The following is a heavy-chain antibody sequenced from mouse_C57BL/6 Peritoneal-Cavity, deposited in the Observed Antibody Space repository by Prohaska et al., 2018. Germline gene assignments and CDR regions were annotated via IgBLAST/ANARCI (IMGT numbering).Heavy chain of an antibody. CDR3: ARFRSNYFDY. CDR2: INPSTGGT. J-gene: IGHJ2*01. Sequence: SCKASGYSFTGYYMNWVKQSPEQSLEWIGEINPSTGGTTYNQKFKAKATLTVDKSSSSDYMQLKSLTSEYSAVYYCARFRSNYFDYWGQGTTLTVSS. D-gene: IGHD1-1*01. CDR1: GYSFTGYY. V-gene: IGHV1-42*01.